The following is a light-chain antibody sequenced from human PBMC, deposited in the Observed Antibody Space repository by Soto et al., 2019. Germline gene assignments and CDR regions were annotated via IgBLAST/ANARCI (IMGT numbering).Light chain of an antibody. Sequence: QSVLTQPPSVSAAPGQKVTISCSGSSSNIGNNYVSWYQQLPGTAPKLLIYENNKRPSGILDRFSGSKSGTSATLGITGLQTGDEADYYCGTWDSSLSAGYVFGTGTKLTVL. CDR2: ENN. CDR3: GTWDSSLSAGYV. CDR1: SSNIGNNY. J-gene: IGLJ1*01. V-gene: IGLV1-51*02.